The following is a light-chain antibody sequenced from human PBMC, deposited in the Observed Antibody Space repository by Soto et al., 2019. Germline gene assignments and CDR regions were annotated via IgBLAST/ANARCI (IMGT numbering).Light chain of an antibody. J-gene: IGKJ2*01. CDR1: QSISRW. Sequence: DIQMTQSPSTLSASVGDRVTITCRASQSISRWLAWYLQRPGKAPKLLIYDASSLESGVPSRFSGSGSGTEFTLTISSLPPDDFATYYCQQYNSNSKYTFGQGTKLEIK. CDR2: DAS. V-gene: IGKV1-5*01. CDR3: QQYNSNSKYT.